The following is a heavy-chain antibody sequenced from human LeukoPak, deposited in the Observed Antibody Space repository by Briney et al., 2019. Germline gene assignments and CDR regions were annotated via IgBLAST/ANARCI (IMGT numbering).Heavy chain of an antibody. J-gene: IGHJ4*02. D-gene: IGHD5-12*01. Sequence: SETLSLTCTVSSGSISSSTYYWGWIRQPPGKGLEWIGDISYNGRTNYTPSLKSRVTISVDTSKNQFSLKLGFVTASDTAVYYCARQDIVATIDYWGQGTLITVSS. CDR3: ARQDIVATIDY. CDR2: ISYNGRT. V-gene: IGHV4-39*01. CDR1: SGSISSSTYY.